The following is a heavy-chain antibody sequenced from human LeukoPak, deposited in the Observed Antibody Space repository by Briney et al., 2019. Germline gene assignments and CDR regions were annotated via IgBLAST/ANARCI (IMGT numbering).Heavy chain of an antibody. V-gene: IGHV3-7*01. CDR3: ARDLGKGGWYEYVY. J-gene: IGHJ4*02. CDR2: IKQDGGET. CDR1: RFIFSNYW. Sequence: GGSLRLSCAASRFIFSNYWMTWVRQAPGKGLQWVASIKQDGGETHYVDSVRGRFTVSRDNAKNSLYLQMNSLRAEDTAVYYCARDLGKGGWYEYVYWGQGTLVTVSS. D-gene: IGHD6-19*01.